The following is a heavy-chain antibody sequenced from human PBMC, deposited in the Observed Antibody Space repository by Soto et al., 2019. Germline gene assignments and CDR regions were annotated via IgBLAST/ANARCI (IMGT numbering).Heavy chain of an antibody. CDR2: IYYSGST. Sequence: QVQLQESGPGLVKPSQTLSLTCTVSGGSISSGGYYWSWIRQHPGKGLEWIGYIYYSGSTYYNPSLKRRVTISVDTSKNQFSLKLSSVTAADTAVYYCARDGEAYCTSTSCYTNYYYYMDVWGKGTTVTVSS. CDR3: ARDGEAYCTSTSCYTNYYYYMDV. J-gene: IGHJ6*03. V-gene: IGHV4-31*03. CDR1: GGSISSGGYY. D-gene: IGHD2-2*02.